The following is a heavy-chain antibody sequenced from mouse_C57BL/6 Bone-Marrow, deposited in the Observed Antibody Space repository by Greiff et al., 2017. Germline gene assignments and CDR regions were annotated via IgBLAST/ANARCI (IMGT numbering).Heavy chain of an antibody. CDR2: INPNNGGT. CDR1: GYTFTDYY. CDR3: ASAGDLPYYAMDY. D-gene: IGHD2-1*01. Sequence: EVQLQQSGPELVKPGASVKISCKASGYTFTDYYMNWVKQSHGKSLEWIGDINPNNGGTSYNQKFKGKATLTVDKSSSTAYMELRSLTSEDSAVYYCASAGDLPYYAMDYWGQGTSVPVSS. V-gene: IGHV1-26*01. J-gene: IGHJ4*01.